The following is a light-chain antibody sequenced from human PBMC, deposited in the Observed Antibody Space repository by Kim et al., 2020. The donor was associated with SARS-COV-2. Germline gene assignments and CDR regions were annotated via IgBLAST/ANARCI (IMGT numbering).Light chain of an antibody. V-gene: IGLV1-44*01. J-gene: IGLJ2*01. CDR1: GSNVGSNT. CDR3: AAWDDSLNGPV. Sequence: GQRVTISGSGSGSNVGSNTVNRYQQLPGTAPKLLIYSNIQRPSGVPDRFSGSKSGTSASLAISGLQAEDEADYYCAAWDDSLNGPVFGGGTQLTVL. CDR2: SNI.